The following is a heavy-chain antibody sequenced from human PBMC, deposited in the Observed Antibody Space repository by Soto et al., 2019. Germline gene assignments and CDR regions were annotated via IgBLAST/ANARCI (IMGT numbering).Heavy chain of an antibody. J-gene: IGHJ4*02. V-gene: IGHV3-23*01. Sequence: GGSLRLSCAASGFSFSTSSMTWVRQAPGKGLEWVSGLSDSGDSIYYADSVKGRSTIYRDNSMNTLYLQMNTLRVEDTAVYYCAKVSSSWYAGFFDLWGQGTLVTVSS. CDR1: GFSFSTSS. CDR2: LSDSGDSI. D-gene: IGHD6-13*01. CDR3: AKVSSSWYAGFFDL.